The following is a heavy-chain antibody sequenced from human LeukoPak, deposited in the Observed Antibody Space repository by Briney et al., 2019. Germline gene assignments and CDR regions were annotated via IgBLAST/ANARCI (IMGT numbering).Heavy chain of an antibody. Sequence: PGGSLRLSCAASAFTFSSHWMSWVRQAPGKGLEWVAKINQDGGEKYYVDSVKGRFTISRDNAKNSLYLQMNSVRAEDTAVYYCAAGRSCTTCYLPDYWGQGTLVTVSS. CDR3: AAGRSCTTCYLPDY. J-gene: IGHJ4*02. V-gene: IGHV3-7*01. D-gene: IGHD2-2*01. CDR1: AFTFSSHW. CDR2: INQDGGEK.